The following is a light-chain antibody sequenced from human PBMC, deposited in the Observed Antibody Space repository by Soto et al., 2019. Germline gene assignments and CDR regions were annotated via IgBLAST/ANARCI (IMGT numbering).Light chain of an antibody. J-gene: IGKJ4*01. CDR1: QRVRTN. V-gene: IGKV3-15*01. Sequence: VRTRSAVLLLRSLGKPITVDCRATQRVRTNLAWHQQNPGQSPRLVIYGASTRATGIPARFSGSGSGTEFTLTISILQSEDSAVYYCQQYNDLPLTCGGVTHV. CDR3: QQYNDLPLT. CDR2: GAS.